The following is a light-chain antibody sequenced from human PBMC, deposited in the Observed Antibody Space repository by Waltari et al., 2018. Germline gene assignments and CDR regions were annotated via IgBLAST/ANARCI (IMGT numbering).Light chain of an antibody. Sequence: DIQMTQSPSTLSASVGDRVPITFRASQSINSWLAWYQQKPGKAPNLLISKASTLESGVPSRFSGSGSGTEFTLTISSLRPEDFATYYCQQYNDYWGTFGQGTKVEIK. J-gene: IGKJ1*01. CDR2: KAS. CDR3: QQYNDYWGT. V-gene: IGKV1-5*03. CDR1: QSINSW.